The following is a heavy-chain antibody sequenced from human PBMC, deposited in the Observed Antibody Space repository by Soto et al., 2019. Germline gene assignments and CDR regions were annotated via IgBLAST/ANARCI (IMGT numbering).Heavy chain of an antibody. CDR3: ARDDVLCDGGRGYGVPLDV. D-gene: IGHD2-15*01. V-gene: IGHV3-66*01. J-gene: IGHJ6*04. CDR1: GFTVSSKY. CDR2: IQSGGPT. Sequence: EVHLVESGGGLVQPGGSLRLSCAASGFTVSSKYMSWVRQAPGKGLEWVSLIQSGGPTYYADSVKGRFTISRDTSENTLHLQMDSLRAEDTAVYYCARDDVLCDGGRGYGVPLDVWGKGPTVTASS.